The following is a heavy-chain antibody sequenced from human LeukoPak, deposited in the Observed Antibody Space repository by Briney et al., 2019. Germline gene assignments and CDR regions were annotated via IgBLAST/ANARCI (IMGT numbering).Heavy chain of an antibody. CDR3: ARGLYYSDSSGSDHYYYYMHV. CDR1: VGSISSYY. V-gene: IGHV4-4*07. CDR2: IYTSGST. J-gene: IGHJ6*03. D-gene: IGHD3-22*01. Sequence: SETLSLTCTVSVGSISSYYWSWIRQPAGKGLEWIGRIYTSGSTNYNPSLKSRVTMSVDTSKNQFSLKLSSVTAADTAVYYCARGLYYSDSSGSDHYYYYMHVWGKGTTVTVSS.